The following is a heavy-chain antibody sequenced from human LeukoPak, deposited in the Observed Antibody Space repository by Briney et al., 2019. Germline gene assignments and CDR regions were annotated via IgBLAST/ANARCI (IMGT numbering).Heavy chain of an antibody. J-gene: IGHJ4*02. CDR1: GFTFSSYS. CDR3: ARRVGTTAFDH. Sequence: GGSLRLSCAASGFTFSSYSMNWVRQAPGKWLEWVSYISSSSSTIYYADSVKGRFTISRDNAKNSLYLQMNSLRAEDTSVYYCARRVGTTAFDHWGQGTLVTVSS. D-gene: IGHD2/OR15-2a*01. V-gene: IGHV3-48*01. CDR2: ISSSSSTI.